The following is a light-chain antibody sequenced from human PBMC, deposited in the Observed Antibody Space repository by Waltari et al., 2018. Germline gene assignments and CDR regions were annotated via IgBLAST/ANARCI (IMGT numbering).Light chain of an antibody. CDR3: QQYISYSLT. J-gene: IGKJ1*01. V-gene: IGKV1-5*03. Sequence: DIQMTQSPSTVSASVGDRVTITCRASQTTNRWLAWYQQKPGKAPKLLIYRSFILESGVPSRFSGSGSGTEFTLTISSLQPDDFATYYCQQYISYSLTFGQGTKVEIK. CDR1: QTTNRW. CDR2: RSF.